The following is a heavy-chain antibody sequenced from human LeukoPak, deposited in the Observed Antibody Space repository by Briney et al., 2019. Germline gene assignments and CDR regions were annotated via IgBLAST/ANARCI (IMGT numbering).Heavy chain of an antibody. CDR1: GFTFSSYA. V-gene: IGHV3-30*03. D-gene: IGHD1-26*01. CDR3: AMLVVGATEGFDY. J-gene: IGHJ4*02. Sequence: GGSLRLSCAASGFTFSSYAMSWVRQAPGKGLEWVAVISYDGINKYYADSVKGRFTISRDNSKNTLYLQMNSLRAEDTAVYYCAMLVVGATEGFDYWGQGTLVTVSS. CDR2: ISYDGINK.